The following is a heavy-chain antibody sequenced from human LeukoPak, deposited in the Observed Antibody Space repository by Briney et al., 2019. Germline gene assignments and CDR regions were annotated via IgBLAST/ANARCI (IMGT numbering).Heavy chain of an antibody. CDR3: ARGYDSSGYYTLSGAFDI. J-gene: IGHJ3*02. D-gene: IGHD3-22*01. CDR2: INSDGSST. V-gene: IGHV3-74*01. Sequence: GGSLRLSCAASGFTFSSYWMHWVRQAPGKGLVWVSRINSDGSSTSYADSVKGRFTISRDNAKNTLYLQMNSLRAEDTAVYYCARGYDSSGYYTLSGAFDIWGQGTMVTVAS. CDR1: GFTFSSYW.